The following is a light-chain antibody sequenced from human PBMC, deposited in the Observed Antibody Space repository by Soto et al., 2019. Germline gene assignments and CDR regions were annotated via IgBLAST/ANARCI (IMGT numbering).Light chain of an antibody. CDR2: GAS. J-gene: IGKJ2*01. V-gene: IGKV3-20*01. CDR1: QSITDYF. CDR3: QHYSYSPPYT. Sequence: EIVLTQSPGILSLSPGERATLSCRASQSITDYFMGWYQQKPGQAPRLLISGASNRATGIPDRFIGSGSGTDFTLTISRLEPEDFAVYYCQHYSYSPPYTFGQGTKLEIK.